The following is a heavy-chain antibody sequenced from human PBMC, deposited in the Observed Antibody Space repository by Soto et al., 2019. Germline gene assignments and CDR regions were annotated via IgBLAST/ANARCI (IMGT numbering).Heavy chain of an antibody. CDR1: GFTFSSYG. CDR2: ISFDGSYK. D-gene: IGHD2-8*02. J-gene: IGHJ2*01. CDR3: VKVNFHTGTYDTFYFDL. Sequence: QVQLVESGGGVVQPGRSLRLSCAASGFTFSSYGMHWVRQAPGKGLEWLAVISFDGSYKYHADSVKGRFTISRDNSTPPLFLQMSSLRAEDTAVYYCVKVNFHTGTYDTFYFDLWGRGTLVTVSS. V-gene: IGHV3-30*18.